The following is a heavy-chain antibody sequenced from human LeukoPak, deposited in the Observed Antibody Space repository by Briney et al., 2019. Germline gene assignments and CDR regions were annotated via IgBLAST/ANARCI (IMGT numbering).Heavy chain of an antibody. D-gene: IGHD3-10*01. CDR3: VREVRGATRWFDP. J-gene: IGHJ5*02. Sequence: GGSLRLSCSASGFTFSSYAMHWVRQAPGKGLEYVSAISSNGGSTYYADSVKGRLTISRDNSKNTLYLQMSSLRAEDTAVYYCVREVRGATRWFDPWGQGTLVTVSS. CDR1: GFTFSSYA. CDR2: ISSNGGST. V-gene: IGHV3-64D*06.